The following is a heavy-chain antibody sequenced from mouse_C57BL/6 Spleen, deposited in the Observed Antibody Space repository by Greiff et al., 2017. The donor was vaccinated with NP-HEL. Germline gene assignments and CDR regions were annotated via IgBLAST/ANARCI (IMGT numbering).Heavy chain of an antibody. CDR3: ARDGELGRGAY. CDR1: GFTFSDYY. D-gene: IGHD4-1*01. J-gene: IGHJ3*01. Sequence: EVKLMESEGGLVQPGSSMKLSCTASGFTFSDYYMAWVRQVPEKGLEWVANINYDGSSTYYLDSLKSRFIISRDNAKNILYLQMSSLKSEDTATYYCARDGELGRGAYWGQGTLVTVSA. CDR2: INYDGSST. V-gene: IGHV5-16*01.